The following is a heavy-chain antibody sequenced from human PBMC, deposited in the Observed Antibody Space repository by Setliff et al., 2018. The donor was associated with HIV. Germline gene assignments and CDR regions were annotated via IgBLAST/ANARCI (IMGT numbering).Heavy chain of an antibody. V-gene: IGHV4-31*03. CDR2: IYYSGST. J-gene: IGHJ3*02. CDR3: ARTRGAGGPFDI. Sequence: SETLSLTCTVSGGSFSSGGYYWSWIRQHPGKGLEWIGYIYYSGSTYNNPPLKSRITMSIDTSKNQFSLKLSSVTAADTAVYYCARTRGAGGPFDIWGQGTMVTVSS. CDR1: GGSFSSGGYY. D-gene: IGHD2-8*02.